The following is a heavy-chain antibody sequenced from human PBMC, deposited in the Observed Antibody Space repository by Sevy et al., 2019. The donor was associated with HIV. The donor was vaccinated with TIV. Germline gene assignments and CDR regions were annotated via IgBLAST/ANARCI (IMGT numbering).Heavy chain of an antibody. J-gene: IGHJ5*01. CDR1: GGSLSGYY. CDR2: INHSGRT. Sequence: SETLSLTCAVYGGSLSGYYWSWIRQSPGKGLEWIGEINHSGRTSYNPSLNSRVTRSVDTSKNQFSLKMTSVTAADTALYYCARRRDAYCTIGSCSIDSWGRGTLVTVSS. D-gene: IGHD2-8*01. CDR3: ARRRDAYCTIGSCSIDS. V-gene: IGHV4-34*01.